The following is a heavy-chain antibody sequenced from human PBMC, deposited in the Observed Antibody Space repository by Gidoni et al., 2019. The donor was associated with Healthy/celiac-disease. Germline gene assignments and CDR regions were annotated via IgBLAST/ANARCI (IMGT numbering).Heavy chain of an antibody. Sequence: QLQLQESGPGLVKHAETLSLTCTASGGSISSSSYYWGWIRQPPGKGLEWIGSIYYSGSTYYNPSLKSRVTISVDTSKNQFSLKLSSVTAADTAVYYCARDSSGSYWLGTNWFDPWGQGTLVTVSS. V-gene: IGHV4-39*01. CDR3: ARDSSGSYWLGTNWFDP. D-gene: IGHD3-10*01. J-gene: IGHJ5*02. CDR1: GGSISSSSYY. CDR2: IYYSGST.